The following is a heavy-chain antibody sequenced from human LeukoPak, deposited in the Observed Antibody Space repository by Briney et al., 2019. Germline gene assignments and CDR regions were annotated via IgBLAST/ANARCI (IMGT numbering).Heavy chain of an antibody. V-gene: IGHV4-30-2*01. CDR1: GGSISSGGYS. CDR3: ARAEPINGDRLDY. D-gene: IGHD4-17*01. CDR2: IYHSGST. J-gene: IGHJ4*02. Sequence: SETLSLTCTVSGGSISSGGYSWSWIRQPPGKGLEWIGYIYHSGSTYYNPSLKSRVTISVDRSKNQFSLKLSSVTAADTAVYYCARAEPINGDRLDYWGQGTLVTVSS.